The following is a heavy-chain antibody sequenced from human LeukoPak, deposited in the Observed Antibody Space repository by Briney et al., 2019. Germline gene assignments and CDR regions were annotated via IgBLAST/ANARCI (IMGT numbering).Heavy chain of an antibody. CDR3: ARGSMHVYHLYTDY. D-gene: IGHD3-16*01. CDR1: GFTYTNYW. J-gene: IGHJ4*02. Sequence: GGSLRLSCAASGFTYTNYWVSWSRQAPGQGLEWVASIKQDGSERYYVDSVKGRFTISRDNAKNSLFLQLSSLRVEDTAVYYCARGSMHVYHLYTDYWGQGTLVTVSS. CDR2: IKQDGSER. V-gene: IGHV3-7*01.